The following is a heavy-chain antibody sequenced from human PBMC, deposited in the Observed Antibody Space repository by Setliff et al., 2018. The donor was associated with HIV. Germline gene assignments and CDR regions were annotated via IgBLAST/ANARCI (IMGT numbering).Heavy chain of an antibody. CDR1: GFTFSSYA. CDR3: WSGYTSGR. D-gene: IGHD3-3*01. CDR2: ISGSGGST. V-gene: IGHV3-23*01. J-gene: IGHJ4*02. Sequence: PGGSLRLSCAASGFTFSSYAMSWVRQAPGKGLEWFSAISGSGGSTYYADSVKGRFTISRDNAKSSLYLQMDSLRVEDTSVYYCWSGYTSGRWGQGTLVTVSS.